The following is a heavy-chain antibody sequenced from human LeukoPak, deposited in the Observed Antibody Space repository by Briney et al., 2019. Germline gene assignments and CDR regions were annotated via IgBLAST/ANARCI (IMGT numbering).Heavy chain of an antibody. CDR2: ISTNGGST. Sequence: GGSLRLSCAASGFTFGSYAMHWVRQAPGKGLEYVSGISTNGGSTYYADSVKGRFTISRDNSKNTLFLQMGSLRAEDMAVYYCARGGGRNTTMVWAFDYWGQGTLVTVSS. CDR3: ARGGGRNTTMVWAFDY. V-gene: IGHV3-64*02. CDR1: GFTFGSYA. D-gene: IGHD5-18*01. J-gene: IGHJ4*02.